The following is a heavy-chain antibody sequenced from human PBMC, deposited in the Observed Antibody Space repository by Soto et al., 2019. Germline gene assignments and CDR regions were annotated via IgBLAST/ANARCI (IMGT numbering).Heavy chain of an antibody. J-gene: IGHJ6*02. CDR1: GDSVTSGSYY. D-gene: IGHD7-27*01. V-gene: IGHV4-61*03. Sequence: LETLSLTCIVSGDSVTSGSYYWTWLRQPPGKGLEWIGYISYTGRTKYNPSLQSRVTISVDTSKNDFSLNLSSVTAADTAVYFCAREWGLLPYYVMNVWGHGTAVTVSS. CDR3: AREWGLLPYYVMNV. CDR2: ISYTGRT.